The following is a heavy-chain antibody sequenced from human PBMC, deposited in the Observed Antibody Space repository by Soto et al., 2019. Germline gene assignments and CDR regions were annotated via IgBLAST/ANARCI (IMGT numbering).Heavy chain of an antibody. CDR3: ARGRFHRGNYYIFEY. J-gene: IGHJ4*02. D-gene: IGHD3-22*01. CDR1: GGSSSGYY. V-gene: IGHV4-34*01. Sequence: SQTLSLTCAVYGGSSSGYYCNWFRPPLNNGHKLIGEINHSGTTTYTPSPKSRVTISVDTSRDQFSMRLSAATAADTAVYFCARGRFHRGNYYIFEYWGQGDLVTVS. CDR2: INHSGTT.